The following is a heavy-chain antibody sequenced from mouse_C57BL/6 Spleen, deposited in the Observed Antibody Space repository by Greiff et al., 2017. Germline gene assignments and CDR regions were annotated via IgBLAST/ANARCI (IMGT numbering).Heavy chain of an antibody. J-gene: IGHJ2*01. V-gene: IGHV5-17*01. D-gene: IGHD2-3*01. CDR2: ISSGSSTI. CDR3: ARSLIYDGYYGYFDY. Sequence: EVQGVESGGGLVKPGGSLKLSCAASGFTFSDYGMHWVRQAPEKGLEWVAYISSGSSTIYYADTVKGRFTISRDNAKNTLFLQMTSLRSEDTAMYYCARSLIYDGYYGYFDYWGQGTTLTVSS. CDR1: GFTFSDYG.